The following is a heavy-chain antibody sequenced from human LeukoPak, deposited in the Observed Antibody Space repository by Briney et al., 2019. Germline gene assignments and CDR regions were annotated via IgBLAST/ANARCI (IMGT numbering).Heavy chain of an antibody. CDR1: GFTFSPYP. V-gene: IGHV3-48*04. CDR2: ISGPSDTI. D-gene: IGHD5-24*01. Sequence: GGSLRLSCAASGFTFSPYPMNWVGRAQGRGRGGVSYISGPSDTIHYADSVKGRFTVSRDNAKNSLYLQMNSLGAEDTAVYYCARDLGRDRYFDSWGQGTLVTVSS. CDR3: ARDLGRDRYFDS. J-gene: IGHJ4*02.